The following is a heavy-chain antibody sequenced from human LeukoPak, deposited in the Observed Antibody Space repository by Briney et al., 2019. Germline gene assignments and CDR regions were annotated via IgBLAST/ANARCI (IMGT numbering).Heavy chain of an antibody. CDR3: ARVRDDEVFDY. D-gene: IGHD1-1*01. Sequence: GGSLRLSCAASGFTFSSYWMHWVRQAPGKGLAWVSRINSDGSSTSYADSVKGRFTISRDNAKNTLYLQMNSLRAEDTAVYYCARVRDDEVFDYWGQGTLVTVSS. CDR1: GFTFSSYW. CDR2: INSDGSST. J-gene: IGHJ4*02. V-gene: IGHV3-74*01.